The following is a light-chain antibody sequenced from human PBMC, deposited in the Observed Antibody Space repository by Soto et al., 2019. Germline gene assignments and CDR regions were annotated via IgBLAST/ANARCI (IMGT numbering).Light chain of an antibody. CDR1: SSDVGGYNY. CDR3: SSYGGSNNLL. V-gene: IGLV2-8*01. CDR2: EVS. Sequence: QLVLTQPPSASGSPGQSVTISCTGTSSDVGGYNYVSWYQQHPGKAPKLMIYEVSKRPSGVPDRFSGSKSGNTASLTVSGLQADDEAEYYCSSYGGSNNLLFGGGTKLTVL. J-gene: IGLJ2*01.